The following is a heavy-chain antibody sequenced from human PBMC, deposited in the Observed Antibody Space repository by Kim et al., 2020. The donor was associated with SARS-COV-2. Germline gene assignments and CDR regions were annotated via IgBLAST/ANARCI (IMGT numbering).Heavy chain of an antibody. J-gene: IGHJ4*02. CDR1: GFTFDDYA. V-gene: IGHV3-21*01. CDR3: ARLYSSSW. Sequence: GGSLRLSCAASGFTFDDYAMHWVRQAPGKGLEWVSSISSSSSYIYYADSVKGRFTISRDNAKNSLYLRMNSLRAEDTAVYYCARLYSSSWWGQGTLVTVSS. D-gene: IGHD6-13*01. CDR2: ISSSSSYI.